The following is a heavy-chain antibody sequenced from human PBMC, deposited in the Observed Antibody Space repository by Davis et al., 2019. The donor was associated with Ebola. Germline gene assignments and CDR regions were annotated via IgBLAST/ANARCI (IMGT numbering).Heavy chain of an antibody. D-gene: IGHD5-18*01. CDR1: GGSVGSDY. CDR3: ARYLRSYDHWFDP. Sequence: SETLSLTCSVSGGSVGSDYWSWIRQSPGKGLEWIAFISNGGRTIYNPSLRGRVTISIDTSKNQFSLKLSSVTAADTAVYYCARYLRSYDHWFDPWGQGTLVTVS. V-gene: IGHV4-59*08. CDR2: ISNGGRT. J-gene: IGHJ5*02.